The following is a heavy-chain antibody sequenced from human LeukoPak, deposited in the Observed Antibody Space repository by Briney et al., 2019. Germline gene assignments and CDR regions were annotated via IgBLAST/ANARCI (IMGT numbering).Heavy chain of an antibody. D-gene: IGHD4-17*01. CDR2: IYHSGST. J-gene: IGHJ5*02. Sequence: SGTLSLTCAVSGGSISSSNWWSWVRQPPGKGLEWIGEIYHSGSTNYNPSLKSRVTISVDKSKNQFSLKLSSVTAADTAVYYCARSPEAVTPGGWFDPWGQGTLVTVSS. CDR1: GGSISSSNW. CDR3: ARSPEAVTPGGWFDP. V-gene: IGHV4-4*02.